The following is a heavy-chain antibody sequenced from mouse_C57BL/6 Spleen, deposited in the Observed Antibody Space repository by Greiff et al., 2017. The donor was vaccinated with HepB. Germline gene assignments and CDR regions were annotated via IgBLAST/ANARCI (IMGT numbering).Heavy chain of an antibody. CDR2: IHPNSGST. CDR1: GYTFTSYW. V-gene: IGHV1-64*01. CDR3: ARRARDYVDY. Sequence: QVQLKQPGAELVKPGASVKLSCKASGYTFTSYWMHWVKPRPGQGLEWIGMIHPNSGSTNYNEKFKSKATLTVDKSSSTAYMQLSSLTSEDSAVYYCARRARDYVDYWGQGTTLTVSS. J-gene: IGHJ2*01.